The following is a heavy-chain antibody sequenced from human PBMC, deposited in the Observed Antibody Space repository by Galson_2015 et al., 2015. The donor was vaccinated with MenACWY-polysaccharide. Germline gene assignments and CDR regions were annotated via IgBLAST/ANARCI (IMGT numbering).Heavy chain of an antibody. J-gene: IGHJ3*02. Sequence: SLRLSCAASGLTVSSNYITWVRQPPGKGLDWVSVIYSAGSTYYADSVKGRFTISRDISKNMVFLQMNSLRAEDTALYYCARAGFYERSGYAFDIWGQGTTVTVSS. D-gene: IGHD3-22*01. CDR2: IYSAGST. CDR1: GLTVSSNY. V-gene: IGHV3-53*01. CDR3: ARAGFYERSGYAFDI.